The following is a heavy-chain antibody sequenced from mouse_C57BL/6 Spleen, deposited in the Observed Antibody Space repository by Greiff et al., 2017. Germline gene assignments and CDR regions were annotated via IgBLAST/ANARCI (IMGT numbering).Heavy chain of an antibody. CDR2: INPNNGGT. CDR3: ARFPWFAY. J-gene: IGHJ3*01. V-gene: IGHV1-18*01. CDR1: GYTFTDYN. Sequence: VQLKESGPELVKPGASVKIPCKASGYTFTDYNMDWVKQSHGKSLEWIGDINPNNGGTIYNQKFKGKATLTVDKSSSTAYMELRSLTSEDTAVYYCARFPWFAYWGQGTLVTVSA.